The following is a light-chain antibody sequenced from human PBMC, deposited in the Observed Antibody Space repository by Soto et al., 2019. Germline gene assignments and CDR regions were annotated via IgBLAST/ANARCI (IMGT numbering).Light chain of an antibody. CDR3: QQRSTLWT. CDR2: DAS. J-gene: IGKJ2*02. CDR1: QSVSSY. Sequence: EIVLTQSPATLSLFPGERATLSCRASQSVSSYLAWYQQKPGQAPRLLIYDASNRATGIPARFSGSGSGTDFTLTISSLEPEDFAVYYCQQRSTLWTFGQGTKLEIK. V-gene: IGKV3-11*01.